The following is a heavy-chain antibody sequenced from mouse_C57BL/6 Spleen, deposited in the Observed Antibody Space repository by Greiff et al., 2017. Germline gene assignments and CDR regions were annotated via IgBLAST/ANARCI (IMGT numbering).Heavy chain of an antibody. V-gene: IGHV1-55*01. CDR1: GYTFTSYW. J-gene: IGHJ3*01. CDR2: IYPGSGST. D-gene: IGHD2-2*01. Sequence: QVQLQQPGAELVKPGASVKMSCKASGYTFTSYWITWVKQRPGQGLEWIGDIYPGSGSTNYNEKFKSKATLSVDTSSSTAYMQLSSRTSEDSAVYYCARSDYGYTWFAYWGQGTLVTVSA. CDR3: ARSDYGYTWFAY.